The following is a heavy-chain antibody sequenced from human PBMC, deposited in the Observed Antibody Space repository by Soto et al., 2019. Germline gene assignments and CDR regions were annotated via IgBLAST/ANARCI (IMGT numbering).Heavy chain of an antibody. CDR3: ARGNGGLDYYYYYMDV. Sequence: SETLSLTCAVYGGSFGGYYWSCIRQPPGKGLEWIGEINHSGSTNYNPSLKSRVTISVDTSKNQFSLKLSSVTAADTAVYYCARGNGGLDYYYYYMDVWGKGTTVTVSS. CDR2: INHSGST. J-gene: IGHJ6*03. V-gene: IGHV4-34*01. CDR1: GGSFGGYY. D-gene: IGHD7-27*01.